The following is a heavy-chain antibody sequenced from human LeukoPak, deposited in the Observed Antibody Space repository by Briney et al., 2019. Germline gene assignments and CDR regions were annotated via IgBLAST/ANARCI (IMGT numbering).Heavy chain of an antibody. CDR2: TRNKANSYTT. Sequence: PGGSLRLSCAASGFTFSDHYMDWVRQAPGKGLEWVGRTRNKANSYTTEYAASVKGRFTISRDNAKNSLYLQLNSLRAEDTAVYYCARDGSMMGAGAGTSWWFDPWGQGTLVTVSS. CDR1: GFTFSDHY. D-gene: IGHD6-13*01. J-gene: IGHJ5*02. V-gene: IGHV3-72*01. CDR3: ARDGSMMGAGAGTSWWFDP.